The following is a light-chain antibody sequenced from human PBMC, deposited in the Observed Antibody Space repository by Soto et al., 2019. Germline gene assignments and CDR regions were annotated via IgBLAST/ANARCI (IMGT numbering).Light chain of an antibody. CDR3: QQYNNWPLT. CDR2: GAS. Sequence: EIVMTQSPATLSVSPGERATLSCRASQSVSRNLAWYQQKPGQAPRLLIYGASTRAIGIPARFSGSRSGTEFTLTISSLQSEDFAVYYCQQYNNWPLTFGGGTKVEIK. V-gene: IGKV3-15*01. CDR1: QSVSRN. J-gene: IGKJ4*01.